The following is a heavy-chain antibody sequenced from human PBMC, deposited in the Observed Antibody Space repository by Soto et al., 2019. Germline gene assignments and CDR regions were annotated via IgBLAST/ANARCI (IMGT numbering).Heavy chain of an antibody. Sequence: PGGSLRLSCAASGFTFSSYSMNWVRQAPGKGLEWVSYISSSSTIYYADSVKGRFTISRDNAKNSLYLQMNSLRAEDTAVYYCARAFMDFDWENWYDPWGQATLVTDSS. D-gene: IGHD3-9*01. V-gene: IGHV3-48*01. CDR1: GFTFSSYS. CDR2: ISSSSTI. CDR3: ARAFMDFDWENWYDP. J-gene: IGHJ5*02.